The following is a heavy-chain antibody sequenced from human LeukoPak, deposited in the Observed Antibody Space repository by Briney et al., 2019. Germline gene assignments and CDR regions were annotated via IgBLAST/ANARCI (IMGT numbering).Heavy chain of an antibody. D-gene: IGHD5-24*01. Sequence: GRSLRLSCAASGFTYSSYGMHWVRQAPGKGLEWVAVISYDGTSKYYADSVVGRFSISRDNSKNTLYLQMSSLRSDDTAVYYCARVPVRDGYNRLRFFDYWGQGTLVTVSS. J-gene: IGHJ4*02. CDR3: ARVPVRDGYNRLRFFDY. CDR2: ISYDGTSK. V-gene: IGHV3-30*03. CDR1: GFTYSSYG.